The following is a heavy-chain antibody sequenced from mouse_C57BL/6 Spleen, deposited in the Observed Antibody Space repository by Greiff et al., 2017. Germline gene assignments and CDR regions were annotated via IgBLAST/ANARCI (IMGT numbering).Heavy chain of an antibody. CDR3: ARAGDEDYAMDY. J-gene: IGHJ4*01. V-gene: IGHV5-15*01. CDR2: ISNLAYSI. Sequence: EVQGVESGGGLVQPGGSLKLSCAASGFTFSDYGMAWVRQAPRKGPEWVAFISNLAYSIYSADTVTGRFTISRENAKNTLYLKMSSLRSEDTAMYYCARAGDEDYAMDYWGQGTSVTGSS. CDR1: GFTFSDYG. D-gene: IGHD3-3*01.